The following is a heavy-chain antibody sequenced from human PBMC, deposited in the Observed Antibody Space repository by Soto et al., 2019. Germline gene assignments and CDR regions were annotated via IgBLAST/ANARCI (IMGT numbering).Heavy chain of an antibody. V-gene: IGHV4-39*01. CDR1: GGSISSSSYY. CDR3: ARLGDYYDSSGYHGPTLI. J-gene: IGHJ4*02. D-gene: IGHD3-22*01. CDR2: IYYSGST. Sequence: SETLSLTCTVSGGSISSSSYYWGWIRQPPGKGLEWIGSIYYSGSTYYNPSLKSRVTISVDTSKNQFSLKLSSVTAADTAVYYCARLGDYYDSSGYHGPTLIWGQGTLVTVSS.